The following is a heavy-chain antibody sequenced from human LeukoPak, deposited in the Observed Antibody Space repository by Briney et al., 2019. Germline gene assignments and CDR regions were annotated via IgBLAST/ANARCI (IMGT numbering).Heavy chain of an antibody. CDR3: TAGLGKTDDDS. Sequence: SGGSLRLSCEGSGFNFHDAWMSWIRQAPGKGLEWVGRVRTTAEGETTDYAAPVRGRFIISRDDSKNMVFLQMNRLETEDTAIYYCTAGLGKTDDDSWGQGTLVTVSS. V-gene: IGHV3-15*01. CDR1: GFNFHDAW. J-gene: IGHJ4*02. D-gene: IGHD4-11*01. CDR2: VRTTAEGETT.